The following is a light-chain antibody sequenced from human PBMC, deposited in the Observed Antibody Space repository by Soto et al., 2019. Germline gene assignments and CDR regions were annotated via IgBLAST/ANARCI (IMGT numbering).Light chain of an antibody. CDR1: QTISTW. CDR3: QQYDTYSMYT. V-gene: IGKV1-5*01. CDR2: DAS. J-gene: IGKJ2*01. Sequence: DIQVTQSPPTLSASVGDRVTITCRASQTISTWMAWYQQKPGKAPKLLIYDASTLESGVPSRFSGSGSGTEFTLTISSLQPDDFATYYCQQYDTYSMYTFGPGTKVDIK.